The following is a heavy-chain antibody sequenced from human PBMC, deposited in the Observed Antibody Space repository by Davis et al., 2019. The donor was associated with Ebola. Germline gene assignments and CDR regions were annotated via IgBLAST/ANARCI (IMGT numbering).Heavy chain of an antibody. V-gene: IGHV5-51*01. D-gene: IGHD2-15*01. CDR1: GYSFTSYW. Sequence: PGGSLRLSCKGSGYSFTSYWIGWVRQMPGKGLEWMGIIYPGDSDTRYSPSFQGQVTISADKSISTAYLQWSSLKASDTAMYYCARLARDCSGGSCYSSALDYWGQGTLVTVSS. J-gene: IGHJ4*02. CDR2: IYPGDSDT. CDR3: ARLARDCSGGSCYSSALDY.